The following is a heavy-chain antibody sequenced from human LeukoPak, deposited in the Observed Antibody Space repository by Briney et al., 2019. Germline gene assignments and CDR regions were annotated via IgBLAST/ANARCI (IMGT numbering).Heavy chain of an antibody. Sequence: GGSLRLSCAASGFTFSSYGMHWVRQAPGKGLEWVADIWFDKNQHFADSVKGRFAISRDNSKNTVYLQINSLRAEDTAVYYCARDRHCVNGVCHSPPGMDVWGQGTTVTVSS. D-gene: IGHD2-8*01. V-gene: IGHV3-33*08. CDR1: GFTFSSYG. CDR2: IWFDKNQ. CDR3: ARDRHCVNGVCHSPPGMDV. J-gene: IGHJ6*02.